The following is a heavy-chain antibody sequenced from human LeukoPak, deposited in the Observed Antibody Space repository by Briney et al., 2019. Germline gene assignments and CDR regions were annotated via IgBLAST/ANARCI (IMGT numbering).Heavy chain of an antibody. V-gene: IGHV4-39*07. Sequence: KPSETLSLTCTVSGGSISSSSYYWGWIRQPPGKGLEWIGSIYYSGSTNYNPSLKSRVTISVDTSKNQFSLKLSSVTAADTAVYYCARDPYSSSSMSFSWFDPWGQGTLVTVSS. CDR3: ARDPYSSSSMSFSWFDP. CDR2: IYYSGST. D-gene: IGHD6-6*01. J-gene: IGHJ5*02. CDR1: GGSISSSSYY.